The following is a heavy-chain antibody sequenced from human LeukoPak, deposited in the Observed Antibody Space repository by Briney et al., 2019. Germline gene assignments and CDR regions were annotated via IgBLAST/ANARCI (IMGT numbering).Heavy chain of an antibody. CDR3: ARGAQGDF. CDR2: IKKDGSEK. J-gene: IGHJ4*02. CDR1: GFTFNSYW. Sequence: PGGSLRLSCAASGFTFNSYWMTWVHQAPGKGLEWVANIKKDGSEKYYVDSVKGRFTISRDNTKNSMSLQMNSLRAEDTAVYYCARGAQGDFWGQGTLVTVSS. V-gene: IGHV3-7*01.